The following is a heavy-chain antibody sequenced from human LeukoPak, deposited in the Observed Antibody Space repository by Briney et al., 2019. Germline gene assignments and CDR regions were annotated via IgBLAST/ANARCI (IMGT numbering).Heavy chain of an antibody. CDR1: GYTFTSYG. V-gene: IGHV1-18*04. J-gene: IGHJ4*02. CDR2: ISAYNGNT. Sequence: ASVKVSCKASGYTFTSYGISWVRQAPGQGLEWMGWISAYNGNTNYAQKLQGRVTMTTDTSTSTAYMELRSLRSDDTAVYYCTRAKTYYYGSGSYSLDYWGQGTLVTVSS. D-gene: IGHD3-10*01. CDR3: TRAKTYYYGSGSYSLDY.